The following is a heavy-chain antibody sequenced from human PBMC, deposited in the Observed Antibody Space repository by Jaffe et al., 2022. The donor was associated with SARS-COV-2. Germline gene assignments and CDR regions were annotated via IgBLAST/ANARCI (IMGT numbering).Heavy chain of an antibody. Sequence: QLQLQESGPGLVKPSETLSLTCTVSGGSISSSSYYWGWIRQPPGKGLEWIGSIYYSGSTYYNPSLKSRVTISVDTSKNQFSLKLSSVTAADTAVYYCARGPRGVGSWEALVVPAAHYYYYYYMDVWGKGTTVTVSS. CDR2: IYYSGST. CDR1: GGSISSSSYY. D-gene: IGHD2-2*01. V-gene: IGHV4-39*01. CDR3: ARGPRGVGSWEALVVPAAHYYYYYYMDV. J-gene: IGHJ6*03.